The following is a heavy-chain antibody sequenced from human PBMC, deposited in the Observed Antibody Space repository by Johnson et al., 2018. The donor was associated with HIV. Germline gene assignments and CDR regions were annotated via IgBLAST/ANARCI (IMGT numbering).Heavy chain of an antibody. CDR1: GFTFTNAW. CDR2: IKSKADGSEK. CDR3: ARNLREGESWYRDGFDS. Sequence: MQLVESGGGLVKPGGSLRLSCAASGFTFTNAWMTWVRQAPGRGLEWVGRIKSKADGSEKYYVDSVKGRFTISRDNAKNSLYLQMNSLRAEDTAVYHCARNLREGESWYRDGFDSLGQGTVVTVSS. J-gene: IGHJ3*02. D-gene: IGHD6-13*01. V-gene: IGHV3-7*03.